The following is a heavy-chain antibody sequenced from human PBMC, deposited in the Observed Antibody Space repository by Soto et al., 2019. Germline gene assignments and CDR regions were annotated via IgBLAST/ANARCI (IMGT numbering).Heavy chain of an antibody. J-gene: IGHJ6*02. CDR1: GFSLTTNGVG. Sequence: SGPTLVNPTQTLTLTCTFSGFSLTTNGVGVGWIRQPPGEALEWLALIYWDDDRRYSPSLKSRLTITKDTPKDQVLLIMTNVDPVDTATYYCARTRVRPSYYGMDVWGQGTTVTVSS. V-gene: IGHV2-5*02. CDR3: ARTRVRPSYYGMDV. D-gene: IGHD1-1*01. CDR2: IYWDDDR.